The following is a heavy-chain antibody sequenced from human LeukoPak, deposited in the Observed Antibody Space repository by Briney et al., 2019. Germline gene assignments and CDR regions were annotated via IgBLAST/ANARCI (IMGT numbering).Heavy chain of an antibody. D-gene: IGHD7-27*01. Sequence: NASETLSLTCTVSGASITGQYWSWVRQPPGKGLEWIGYIYDSGSTNHNPALKRRVTISVGTSKRQFSLRLTSVTAADTAVYYCAITSGAHSNALDFWGQGTMLTVSS. V-gene: IGHV4-59*11. CDR3: AITSGAHSNALDF. J-gene: IGHJ3*01. CDR2: IYDSGST. CDR1: GASITGQY.